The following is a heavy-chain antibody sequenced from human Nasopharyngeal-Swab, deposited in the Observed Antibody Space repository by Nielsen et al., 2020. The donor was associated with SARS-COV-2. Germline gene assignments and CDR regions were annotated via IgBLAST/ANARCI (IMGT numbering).Heavy chain of an antibody. CDR1: GGSISSSSYY. Sequence: SETLSLTRTVSGGSISSSSYYWGWIRQPPGKGLEGIGSIYYSGSTYYNPSLQSRVTISVDTSKNQFPLKLSSVTAADTAVYYCARQAPSYSSSSYGMDVWGQGTTVTVSS. D-gene: IGHD6-13*01. J-gene: IGHJ6*02. CDR2: IYYSGST. V-gene: IGHV4-39*01. CDR3: ARQAPSYSSSSYGMDV.